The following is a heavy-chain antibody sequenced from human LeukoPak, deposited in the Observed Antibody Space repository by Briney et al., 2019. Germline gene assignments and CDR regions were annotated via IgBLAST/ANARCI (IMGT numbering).Heavy chain of an antibody. Sequence: ASVKVSCKASGYTFTGYYMHWVRQAPRQGLEWMGWINPNNGDTKYAQKFQGRVTMTRDTSISTAYMELSRLRSDDTAVYYCARGRCSGGSCFDAFDIWGQGTMVTVSS. V-gene: IGHV1-2*02. J-gene: IGHJ3*02. CDR3: ARGRCSGGSCFDAFDI. CDR2: INPNNGDT. CDR1: GYTFTGYY. D-gene: IGHD2-15*01.